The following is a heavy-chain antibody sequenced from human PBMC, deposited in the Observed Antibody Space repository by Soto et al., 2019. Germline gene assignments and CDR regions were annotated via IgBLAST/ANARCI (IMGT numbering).Heavy chain of an antibody. V-gene: IGHV4-34*01. Sequence: SETLSLTCAVYGGSFSGYYWSWIRQPPGKGLEWIGEINHSGSTNYNPSLKSRVTISVDTSKNQFSLKLSSVTAADTAVYYCARGRSLTKLLWFARFDPWGQGTLVTVSS. J-gene: IGHJ5*02. CDR2: INHSGST. CDR1: GGSFSGYY. D-gene: IGHD3-10*01. CDR3: ARGRSLTKLLWFARFDP.